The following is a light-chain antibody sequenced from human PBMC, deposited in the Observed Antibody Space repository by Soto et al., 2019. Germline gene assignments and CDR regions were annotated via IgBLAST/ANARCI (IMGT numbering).Light chain of an antibody. CDR3: QQYGSSPSWT. V-gene: IGKV3-20*01. CDR2: GAS. J-gene: IGKJ1*01. CDR1: QSVSSSY. Sequence: EIVLTQSPGTLSLYPGERATLSCRSIQSVSSSYLAWYQQKPGQAARLLIYGASSRSTGIPDRFSGSGSGTDFTLTISRLEPEDFAVYYCQQYGSSPSWTFGQGTKVDIK.